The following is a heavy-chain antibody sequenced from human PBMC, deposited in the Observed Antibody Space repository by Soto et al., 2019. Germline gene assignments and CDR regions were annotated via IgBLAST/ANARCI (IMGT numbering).Heavy chain of an antibody. J-gene: IGHJ4*02. V-gene: IGHV3-15*05. CDR3: THARAY. CDR2: IKSNTDGGTT. Sequence: EVQLVESGGGLVKPGGSLRLSCAASGFNFSNAWMTWVRQAPGKGLEWVGRIKSNTDGGTTDNAAPVKGRFTISRDDSRNTVYLQRNSLKTEDTAVYYCTHARAYWGRGTLVTVSS. CDR1: GFNFSNAW.